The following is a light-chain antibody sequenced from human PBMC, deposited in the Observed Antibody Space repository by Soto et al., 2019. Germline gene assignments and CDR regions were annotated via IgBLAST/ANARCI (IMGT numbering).Light chain of an antibody. V-gene: IGKV1-9*01. Sequence: DIQLTQSPSFLSASVGDRVTITCRASQAISSYLAWYQQKPGKAPKLLIFAASTLQSGVPSRFIGSGFGTDFTLTISSLQPEDFAAYFCQRLNSFPPTFGQGTKVEVK. CDR1: QAISSY. CDR3: QRLNSFPPT. J-gene: IGKJ1*01. CDR2: AAS.